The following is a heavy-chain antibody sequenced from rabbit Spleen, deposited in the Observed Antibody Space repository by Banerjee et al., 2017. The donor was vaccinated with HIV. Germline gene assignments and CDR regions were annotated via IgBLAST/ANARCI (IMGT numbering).Heavy chain of an antibody. D-gene: IGHD1-1*01. J-gene: IGHJ4*01. V-gene: IGHV1S40*01. CDR1: GLDFSVSQF. CDR2: INASTGKP. Sequence: QSLEESGGDLVKPGASLTLTCKASGLDFSVSQFMCWVRQAPGKGLEWIACINASTGKPVYATWASARFTISRTSSTTVTLRMTSLTAADRATYFCARDLVGVIGWNFYLWGQGPWSPS. CDR3: ARDLVGVIGWNFYL.